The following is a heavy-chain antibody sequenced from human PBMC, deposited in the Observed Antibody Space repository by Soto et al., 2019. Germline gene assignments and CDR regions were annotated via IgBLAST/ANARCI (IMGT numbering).Heavy chain of an antibody. CDR1: DGSSNNYY. Sequence: SETLSLTCAVYDGSSNNYYWSWIRQPPGKGLEWIGEINHSGSTNYNASLKSRVTISEDTSKKQFSLELRFVTAADTAVYYCARGGLIRGVLYYWGQGTLV. D-gene: IGHD3-10*01. CDR3: ARGGLIRGVLYY. V-gene: IGHV4-34*01. J-gene: IGHJ4*02. CDR2: INHSGST.